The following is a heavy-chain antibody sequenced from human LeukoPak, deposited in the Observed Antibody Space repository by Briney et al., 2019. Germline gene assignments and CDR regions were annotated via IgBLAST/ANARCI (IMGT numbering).Heavy chain of an antibody. D-gene: IGHD3-10*01. CDR3: ARYGSGSSVNWFDP. V-gene: IGHV3-23*01. Sequence: GGYLRLSCAASGLTFSSYAMSWVRQAPRKGLEWVSAISGSGGSTYYADSVKGRFTISRDNSKNTLYLQMNSLRAEDTAVYYCARYGSGSSVNWFDPWGQGTLVTVSS. J-gene: IGHJ5*02. CDR2: ISGSGGST. CDR1: GLTFSSYA.